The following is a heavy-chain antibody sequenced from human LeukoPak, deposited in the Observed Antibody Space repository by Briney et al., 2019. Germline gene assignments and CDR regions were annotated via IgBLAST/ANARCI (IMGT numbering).Heavy chain of an antibody. CDR3: ARVWGDYWFDP. CDR1: GGSIGSGDYY. V-gene: IGHV4-30-4*01. Sequence: PSETLSLTCAVSGGSIGSGDYYWSWIRQPPGKGLEWIGYIYYSGSTYYNPSLKSRVTISVDTSKNQFSLKLSSVTAADTAVYYCARVWGDYWFDPWGQGTLVTVSS. D-gene: IGHD2-21*02. CDR2: IYYSGST. J-gene: IGHJ5*02.